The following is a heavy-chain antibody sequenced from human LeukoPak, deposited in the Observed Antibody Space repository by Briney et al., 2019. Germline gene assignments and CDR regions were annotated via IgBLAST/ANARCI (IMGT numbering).Heavy chain of an antibody. V-gene: IGHV3-23*01. D-gene: IGHD2-15*01. J-gene: IGHJ4*02. CDR3: AKARGEQNGGSNY. Sequence: GGSLRLSCAASGFTFSSYWMSWVRQAPGKGLEWVSTISVSAGSTYYADSVKGRFTISRDNSKNTLYLQMNSLRAEDTAVYYCAKARGEQNGGSNYWGQGTLVTVSS. CDR2: ISVSAGST. CDR1: GFTFSSYW.